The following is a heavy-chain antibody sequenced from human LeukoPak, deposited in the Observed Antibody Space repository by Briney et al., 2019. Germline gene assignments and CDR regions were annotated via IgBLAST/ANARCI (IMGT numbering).Heavy chain of an antibody. V-gene: IGHV4-61*01. D-gene: IGHD3-16*01. J-gene: IGHJ4*02. CDR3: ARDSYAGGDFGY. Sequence: KTSETLSLTCTVSGGSISSSSYYWGWIRQPPGKGLEWIGYIYYSGSTIYNPSLKSRVTISVDTSKNQFSLKLSSVTAADTAVYYCARDSYAGGDFGYWGQGTLVTVSS. CDR1: GGSISSSSYY. CDR2: IYYSGST.